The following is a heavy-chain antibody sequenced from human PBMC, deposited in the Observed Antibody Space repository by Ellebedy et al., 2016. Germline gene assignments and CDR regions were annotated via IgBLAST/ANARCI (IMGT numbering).Heavy chain of an antibody. CDR2: IYYTGIT. J-gene: IGHJ3*02. D-gene: IGHD4/OR15-4a*01. V-gene: IGHV4-59*01. CDR3: ARTARVPDM. CDR1: DDSIPDNY. Sequence: SETLSLTCIVSDDSIPDNYWSWIRQPPGKEPDYIGYIYYTGITNYNPSLMGRATISIDKSTKQLSLKLTSVTAADTAVYFCARTARVPDMWGQGTLVTVSS.